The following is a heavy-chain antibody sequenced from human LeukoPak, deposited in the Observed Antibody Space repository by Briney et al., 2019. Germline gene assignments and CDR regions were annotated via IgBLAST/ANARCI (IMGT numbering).Heavy chain of an antibody. D-gene: IGHD6-19*01. CDR3: ARGRLGSGPNWFDP. V-gene: IGHV3-23*01. CDR2: ISGSGGST. Sequence: PGGSLRLSCAASGFTFSSYAMSWVRQAPGKGLEWVSAISGSGGSTYYADSVKGRFTISRDNSKNTLYLQMNSLRGEDTAVYYCARGRLGSGPNWFDPWGQGTLVTVSS. J-gene: IGHJ5*02. CDR1: GFTFSSYA.